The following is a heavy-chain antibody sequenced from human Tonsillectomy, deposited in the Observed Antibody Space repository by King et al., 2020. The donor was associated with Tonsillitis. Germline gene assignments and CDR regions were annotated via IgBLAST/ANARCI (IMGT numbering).Heavy chain of an antibody. D-gene: IGHD2-2*01. CDR2: ISYDGYNK. J-gene: IGHJ6*02. Sequence: VQLVESGGGVVQPGRSLRLSCAASGFTFSSYAMHWVRQAPGKGLEWVAVISYDGYNKYSADSVKGRFTISRDNSQNTLYLQMNSLRAEDTAVYFCAGGVVPAAEPRGYGMDVWGQGTTVTVSS. CDR1: GFTFSSYA. CDR3: AGGVVPAAEPRGYGMDV. V-gene: IGHV3-30-3*01.